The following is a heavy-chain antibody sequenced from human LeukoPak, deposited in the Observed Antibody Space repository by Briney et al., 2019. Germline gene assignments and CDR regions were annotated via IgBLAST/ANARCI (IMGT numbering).Heavy chain of an antibody. CDR3: AARRGVGIFDY. D-gene: IGHD2-21*01. CDR2: INHSGST. J-gene: IGHJ4*02. V-gene: IGHV4-34*01. Sequence: SETLSLTCAVYGGSFSGYYWSWIRQPPGKGLEWIGEINHSGSTNYNPSLKSRVTISVDTSKNQFSLKLSSVTAADTAVYYCAARRGVGIFDYWGQETLVTVSS. CDR1: GGSFSGYY.